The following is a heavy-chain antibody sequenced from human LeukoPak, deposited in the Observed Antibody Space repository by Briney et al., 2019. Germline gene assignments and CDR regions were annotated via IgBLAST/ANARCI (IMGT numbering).Heavy chain of an antibody. V-gene: IGHV1-24*01. CDR3: ATVSVCSSTSCHNYFDY. J-gene: IGHJ4*02. D-gene: IGHD2-2*02. Sequence: ASVKVSCKVSGYTLTELSMHWVRQAPGKGLEWMGGFDPEDGETIYAQKFQGRVTMTEDTSTDTAYMELSSLRSEDTAVYYCATVSVCSSTSCHNYFDYWGQGILVTVSS. CDR2: FDPEDGET. CDR1: GYTLTELS.